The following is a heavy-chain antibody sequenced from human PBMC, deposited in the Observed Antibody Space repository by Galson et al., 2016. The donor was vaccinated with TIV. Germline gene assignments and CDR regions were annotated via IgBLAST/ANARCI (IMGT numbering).Heavy chain of an antibody. J-gene: IGHJ5*02. V-gene: IGHV4-38-2*01. Sequence: ETLSLTCAVSGYSISYSYCWAWIRQPPGRGLEWIGSIYNTGTTYYNPSLKSRITISQDTSKNHLSLKLTPVTAAATALYYCARQPTGFPNWFDPWGQGTPVTVSS. D-gene: IGHD3-9*01. CDR3: ARQPTGFPNWFDP. CDR2: IYNTGTT. CDR1: GYSISYSYC.